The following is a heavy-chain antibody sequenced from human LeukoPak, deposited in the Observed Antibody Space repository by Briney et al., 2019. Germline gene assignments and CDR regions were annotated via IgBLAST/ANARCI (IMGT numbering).Heavy chain of an antibody. J-gene: IGHJ4*02. D-gene: IGHD2-21*02. V-gene: IGHV3-30*02. CDR3: ANVPLLWGGDCYYFDY. CDR2: VWYDGSNK. CDR1: VFTFSSYG. Sequence: PGGSLRLSCAASVFTFSSYGMHWVRQAPGKGLEWVGFVWYDGSNKYYADSVKGRFTISRETSKNTLYLQMNSLRAEDTAVYYSANVPLLWGGDCYYFDYSGQGTLVTVSS.